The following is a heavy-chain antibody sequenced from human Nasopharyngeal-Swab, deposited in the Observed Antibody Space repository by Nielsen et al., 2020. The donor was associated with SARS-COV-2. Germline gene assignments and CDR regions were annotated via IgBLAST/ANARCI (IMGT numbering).Heavy chain of an antibody. CDR3: ARGGGAVAGLGY. Sequence: ASVKVSCRASGYTFTGYYMHWVRQAPGQGLEWMGRINPNSGGTNYAQKFQGRVTMTRDTSISTAYMELSRLRSDDTAVYYCARGGGAVAGLGYWGQGTLVTVSS. CDR1: GYTFTGYY. J-gene: IGHJ4*02. D-gene: IGHD6-19*01. CDR2: INPNSGGT. V-gene: IGHV1-2*06.